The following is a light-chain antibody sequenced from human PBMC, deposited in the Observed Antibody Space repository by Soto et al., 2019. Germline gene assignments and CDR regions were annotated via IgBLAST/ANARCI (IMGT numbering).Light chain of an antibody. Sequence: DIQMTQSPSSVSASVGDRFTITYRASQHISTWLTWYKQKPGKAPKLLLFDVSNLESGVPSRFSGSGSGTEFTLTIRSLQSDDFATYYCQQYDSYRTFGQGTKVDIK. CDR1: QHISTW. V-gene: IGKV1-5*01. CDR2: DVS. CDR3: QQYDSYRT. J-gene: IGKJ1*01.